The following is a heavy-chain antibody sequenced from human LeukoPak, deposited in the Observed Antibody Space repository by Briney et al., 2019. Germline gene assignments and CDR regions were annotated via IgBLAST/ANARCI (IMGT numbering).Heavy chain of an antibody. CDR1: GFIFRDHG. D-gene: IGHD2-2*01. CDR2: ISYDGSSK. J-gene: IGHJ5*02. Sequence: GGSLRLSCAASGFIFRDHGMHWVRQAPGKGLEWVALISYDGSSKHYGDSVKGRLTISRDNAKNSLYLQMNSLRAEDTAVYYCARDDCSSISCYHNWFDPWGQGTLVTVSS. CDR3: ARDDCSSISCYHNWFDP. V-gene: IGHV3-30*03.